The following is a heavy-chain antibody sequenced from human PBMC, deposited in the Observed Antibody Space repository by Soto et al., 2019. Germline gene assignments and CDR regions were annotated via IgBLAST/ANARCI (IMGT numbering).Heavy chain of an antibody. J-gene: IGHJ4*02. CDR1: GFTFSSYW. CDR2: INSDESIT. CDR3: VRAPSTDPAY. V-gene: IGHV3-74*03. Sequence: EVQLVESGGGLVQPGGSLRLSCAASGFTFSSYWMHWVRQAPGKGLVWVSHINSDESITKYADSVKGRFTVSRHNARNTLYLQMNSLRVDETAVYYCVRAPSTDPAYWGQGTLVTVSS.